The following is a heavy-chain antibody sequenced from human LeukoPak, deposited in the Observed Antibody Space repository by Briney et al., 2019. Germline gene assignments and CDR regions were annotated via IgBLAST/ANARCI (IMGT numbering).Heavy chain of an antibody. CDR1: GFSFSFYW. D-gene: IGHD3-10*01. CDR3: AKAPKPGAITLVRGVRSWYHYMDV. V-gene: IGHV3-74*01. J-gene: IGHJ6*03. Sequence: GGSLRLSCAASGFSFSFYWMHWVRQAPGKGPVWVSRIKTDGSIADYADSVKGRFTISRDNSKNTVYLQMNSLRGEDTAVYYCAKAPKPGAITLVRGVRSWYHYMDVWGKGTTVIVSS. CDR2: IKTDGSIA.